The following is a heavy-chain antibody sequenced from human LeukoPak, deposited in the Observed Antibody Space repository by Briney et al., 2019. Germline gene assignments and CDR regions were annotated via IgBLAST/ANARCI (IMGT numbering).Heavy chain of an antibody. CDR1: GGSISSGGYY. Sequence: PSETLSLTCTVSGGSISSGGYYWSWIRQPPGKGLEWIGYIYHSGSTYYNPSLKSRVTISVDRSKNQFSLKLSSVTAADTAVYYCARSGGLKQSFFWEAFWFDPWGQGTLVTVSS. J-gene: IGHJ5*02. CDR2: IYHSGST. CDR3: ARSGGLKQSFFWEAFWFDP. V-gene: IGHV4-30-2*01. D-gene: IGHD6-19*01.